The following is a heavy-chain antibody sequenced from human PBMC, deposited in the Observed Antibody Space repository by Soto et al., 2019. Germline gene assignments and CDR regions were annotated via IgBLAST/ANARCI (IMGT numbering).Heavy chain of an antibody. J-gene: IGHJ4*02. Sequence: QVQLVESGGGVVQPGRSLRLSCAASGFTFSSYGMHWVRQAPGKGLEWVAVISYDGSNKYYADSVKGRFTISRDNSKKTLYLQMNSLRAEDTAVYYCAKEALGIAVAEYFDYWGQGTLVTVSS. V-gene: IGHV3-30*18. CDR3: AKEALGIAVAEYFDY. D-gene: IGHD6-19*01. CDR2: ISYDGSNK. CDR1: GFTFSSYG.